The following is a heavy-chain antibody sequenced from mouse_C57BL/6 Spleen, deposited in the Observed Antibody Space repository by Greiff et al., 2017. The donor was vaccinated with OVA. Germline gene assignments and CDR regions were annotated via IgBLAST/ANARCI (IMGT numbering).Heavy chain of an antibody. V-gene: IGHV1-55*01. Sequence: QVQLQQPGAELVKPGASVKMSCKASGYTFTSYWITWVKQRPGQGLEWIGDIYPGSGSTNYNEKFKSKATLTVDTSSSTAYMQLSSLTSEDSAVDYVARAYDYGSSYGYYFDYWGQGTTLTVSS. D-gene: IGHD1-1*01. CDR1: GYTFTSYW. CDR2: IYPGSGST. J-gene: IGHJ2*01. CDR3: ARAYDYGSSYGYYFDY.